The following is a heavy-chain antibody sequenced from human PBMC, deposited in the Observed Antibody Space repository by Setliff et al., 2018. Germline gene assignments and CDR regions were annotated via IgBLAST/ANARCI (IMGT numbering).Heavy chain of an antibody. Sequence: PGGSLRLSCTASEFTFSSYAMSWVRQAPGKGLEWVSYIANSGSPIYYADSVKGRFTISRDNSRNTLYLQMNSLGPEDTAVYYCARDRLGNSGWFDFDFWGQGTLVTVSS. CDR3: ARDRLGNSGWFDFDF. CDR2: IANSGSPI. J-gene: IGHJ4*02. D-gene: IGHD6-19*01. V-gene: IGHV3-48*01. CDR1: EFTFSSYA.